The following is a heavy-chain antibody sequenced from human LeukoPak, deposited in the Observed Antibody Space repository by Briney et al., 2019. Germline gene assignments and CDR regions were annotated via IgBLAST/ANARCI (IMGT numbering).Heavy chain of an antibody. J-gene: IGHJ4*02. CDR1: GYTFTSYG. D-gene: IGHD3-3*01. V-gene: IGHV1-18*01. Sequence: ASVKVSCKASGYTFTSYGISWVRQAPGQGLEWMGWISAYNGNTNYAQKLQGRVTMTTDTSTNTAYMELRSLRSDDTAVYYCARDGKGRYDSRENDYWGQGTLVTVSS. CDR3: ARDGKGRYDSRENDY. CDR2: ISAYNGNT.